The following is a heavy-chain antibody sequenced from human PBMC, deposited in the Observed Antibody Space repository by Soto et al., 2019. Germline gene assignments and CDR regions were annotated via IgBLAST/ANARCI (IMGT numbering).Heavy chain of an antibody. CDR3: ARGMRNSGRGWFDP. D-gene: IGHD6-19*01. CDR1: GFTFSSYW. J-gene: IGHJ5*02. Sequence: GGSLRLSCAASGFTFSSYWMSWVRQAPGKGLEWVANIKQDGSEKYYVDSVKGRFTISRDNAKNSLYLQMNSLRAEDTAVYYCARGMRNSGRGWFDPWGQGTLVTVSS. CDR2: IKQDGSEK. V-gene: IGHV3-7*01.